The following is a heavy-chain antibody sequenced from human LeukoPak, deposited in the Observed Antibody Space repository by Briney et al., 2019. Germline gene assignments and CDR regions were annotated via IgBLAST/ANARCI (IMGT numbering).Heavy chain of an antibody. V-gene: IGHV4-61*02. CDR3: ARASGSSWSRLGVYYYYMDV. J-gene: IGHJ6*03. CDR2: IYTSGST. Sequence: SETLSLTCTVSGGSISNGSYYWSWNRQPAGKGLEWIGRIYTSGSTNYNPSLKSRVTISVDTSKNQFSLKLTSVTAADTAVYYCARASGSSWSRLGVYYYYMDVWGKGTTVTVSS. CDR1: GGSISNGSYY. D-gene: IGHD6-13*01.